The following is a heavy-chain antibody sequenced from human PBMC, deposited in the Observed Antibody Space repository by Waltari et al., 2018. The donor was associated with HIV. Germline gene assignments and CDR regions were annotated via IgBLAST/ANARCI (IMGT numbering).Heavy chain of an antibody. V-gene: IGHV1-2*04. CDR2: IKTRSGGT. CDR1: GSLLSDNF. Sequence: QVELVQPEAEVGKPGAPVMVSCAAYGSLLSDNFIHWGRQAPGQGLEWMGWIKTRSGGTKVAQKFQGWVTMNMDMSTTTAYMELRRLTDDDTAIYYCAREGMKYFDLWGRGTLVTVSS. CDR3: AREGMKYFDL. J-gene: IGHJ2*01. D-gene: IGHD3-10*01.